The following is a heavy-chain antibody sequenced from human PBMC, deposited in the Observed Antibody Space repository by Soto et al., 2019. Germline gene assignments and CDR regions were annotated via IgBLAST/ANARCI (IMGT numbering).Heavy chain of an antibody. Sequence: ASVKVSCKASGYTFTSYDINWVRQATGQGLEWMGWMNPNSGNTGYAQKFQGRVTMTRNTSISTAYMELSSLRSEDTAVYYCARGDIVATIHYYYYYYMDVWGKGTTVTVSS. CDR1: GYTFTSYD. CDR3: ARGDIVATIHYYYYYYMDV. V-gene: IGHV1-8*01. J-gene: IGHJ6*03. CDR2: MNPNSGNT. D-gene: IGHD5-12*01.